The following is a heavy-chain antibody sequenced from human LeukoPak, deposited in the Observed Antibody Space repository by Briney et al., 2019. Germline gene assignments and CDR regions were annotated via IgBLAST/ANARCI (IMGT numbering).Heavy chain of an antibody. V-gene: IGHV3-7*01. J-gene: IGHJ4*02. CDR2: IKQDGSEK. D-gene: IGHD2-21*01. CDR1: GFTFDDYG. Sequence: GGSLRLSCAASGFTFDDYGMSWVRQAPGKGLEWVANIKQDGSEKYYVDSVKGRFTISRDNAKNSLYLQMNSLRAEDTAVYYCARSISNYWGQGTLVTVSS. CDR3: ARSISNY.